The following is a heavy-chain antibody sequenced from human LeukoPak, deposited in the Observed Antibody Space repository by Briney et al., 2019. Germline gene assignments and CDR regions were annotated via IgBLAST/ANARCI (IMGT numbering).Heavy chain of an antibody. CDR1: GFTFSSYA. D-gene: IGHD3-22*01. Sequence: GGSLRLSCAASGFTFSSYAMSWVRQAPGEGLEWVSAISGGGGNTCYADSVKGRFTISRDNSKNTLYLQMNSLRAEDTAVYYCAKTYYYDSSNYPPMDYWGQGTLVTVSS. J-gene: IGHJ4*02. CDR3: AKTYYYDSSNYPPMDY. V-gene: IGHV3-23*01. CDR2: ISGGGGNT.